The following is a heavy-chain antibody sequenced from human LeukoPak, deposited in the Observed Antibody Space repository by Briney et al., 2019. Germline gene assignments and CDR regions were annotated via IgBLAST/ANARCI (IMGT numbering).Heavy chain of an antibody. CDR1: GFTFGDYA. V-gene: IGHV3-49*04. CDR2: TKNKTNRGTT. Sequence: GGSLRLTCTASGFTFGDYAMSWVRQAPGKGLEWVGFTKNKTNRGTTEYAASVKGRSTISRDDSKSIAYLQMNSLKTEDTAVYYYTPHYGDYEGDNWFDPWGQGTLVTVSS. D-gene: IGHD4-17*01. J-gene: IGHJ5*02. CDR3: TPHYGDYEGDNWFDP.